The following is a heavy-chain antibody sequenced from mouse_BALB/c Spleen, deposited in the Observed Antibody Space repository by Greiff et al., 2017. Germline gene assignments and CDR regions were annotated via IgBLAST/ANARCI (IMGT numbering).Heavy chain of an antibody. V-gene: IGHV5-6-2*01. J-gene: IGHJ2*01. Sequence: EVMLVESGGGLVKLGGSLKLSCAASGFTFSSYYMSWVRQTPEKRLELVAAINSNGGSTYYPDTVKGRFTISRDNAKNTLYLQMSSLKSEDTALYYCARHRGNHVYFDYWGQGTTRTVSS. D-gene: IGHD2-1*01. CDR2: INSNGGST. CDR3: ARHRGNHVYFDY. CDR1: GFTFSSYY.